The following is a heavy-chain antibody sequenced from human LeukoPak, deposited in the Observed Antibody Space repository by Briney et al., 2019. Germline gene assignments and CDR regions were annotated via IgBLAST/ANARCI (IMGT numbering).Heavy chain of an antibody. CDR1: GFTFSTYC. CDR2: IEQDGSEK. V-gene: IGHV3-7*01. D-gene: IGHD6-19*01. Sequence: GGSLRLFCAASGFTFSTYCMSWVRQAPGKGLEWVANIEQDGSEKYCVDSVKGRFTISRDNAKNSLYLQMNSLRAADTAAYYWGRVSDGWESSGPYYFEYWGQGGLVTVSS. CDR3: GRVSDGWESSGPYYFEY. J-gene: IGHJ4*02.